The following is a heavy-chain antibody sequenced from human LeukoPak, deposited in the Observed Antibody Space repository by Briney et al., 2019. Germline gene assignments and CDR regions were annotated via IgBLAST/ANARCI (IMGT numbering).Heavy chain of an antibody. J-gene: IGHJ4*02. D-gene: IGHD2-15*01. Sequence: SETLSLTCAVSGGSISSGYWWSWVRQPPGKGLEWIGEIFHSGSTHYNPSLKSRVTISVDTSENQFSLKLSSVTAADTAVYYCARIPQRAGYCTSGTCSYYFDYWGQGTLLTVSS. CDR1: GGSISSGYW. CDR3: ARIPQRAGYCTSGTCSYYFDY. V-gene: IGHV4-4*02. CDR2: IFHSGST.